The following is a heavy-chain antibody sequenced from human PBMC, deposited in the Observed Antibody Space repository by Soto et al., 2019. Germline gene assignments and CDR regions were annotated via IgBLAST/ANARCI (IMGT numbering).Heavy chain of an antibody. Sequence: PGGSLRLSCAASGFTFSSYGMHWVRQAPGKGLEWVAVISYDGSNKYYADSVKGRFTIPRDNSKNTLYLQMNSLRAEDTAAYYCARDSRHDYGGNSGYFDYWGQGT. CDR3: ARDSRHDYGGNSGYFDY. D-gene: IGHD4-17*01. J-gene: IGHJ4*02. CDR1: GFTFSSYG. CDR2: ISYDGSNK. V-gene: IGHV3-30*03.